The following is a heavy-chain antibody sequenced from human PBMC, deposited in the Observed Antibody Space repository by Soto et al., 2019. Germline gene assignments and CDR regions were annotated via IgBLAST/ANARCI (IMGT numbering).Heavy chain of an antibody. J-gene: IGHJ6*02. Sequence: SVKVSCKASGGTFSSYAISWVRQSPGQGLEWMGGIIPIFGTANYAQKFQGRVTITADKSTSTAYMELSSLRSEDTAVYYCAREWNTAMVPLGGMDVWGQGTTVTVSS. D-gene: IGHD5-18*01. CDR1: GGTFSSYA. CDR3: AREWNTAMVPLGGMDV. V-gene: IGHV1-69*06. CDR2: IIPIFGTA.